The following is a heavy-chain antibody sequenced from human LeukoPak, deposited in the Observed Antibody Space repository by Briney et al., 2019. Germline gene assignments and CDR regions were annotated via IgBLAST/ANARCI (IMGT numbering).Heavy chain of an antibody. CDR2: IIPIFGTA. D-gene: IGHD6-6*01. Sequence: SVKVSCKASGGTFSSYAISWVRQAPGQGLEWMGGIIPIFGTANYAQKFQGRVTITADESTSTAYMELSSLRSEDTAVYYCAKSDDTYSSSSPDYWGQGTLVTVSS. CDR1: GGTFSSYA. CDR3: AKSDDTYSSSSPDY. V-gene: IGHV1-69*13. J-gene: IGHJ4*02.